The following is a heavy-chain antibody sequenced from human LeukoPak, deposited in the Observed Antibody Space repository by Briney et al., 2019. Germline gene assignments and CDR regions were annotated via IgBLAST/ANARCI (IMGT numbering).Heavy chain of an antibody. CDR1: GGSISSYY. J-gene: IGHJ4*02. Sequence: SETLSLTCTVSGGSISSYYWSWIRQPPGKGLEWIGYIYYSGSTNYNPSLKSRVTISVDTSKNQFSLKLSSVTAADTAVYYCARHVGLVSDFDYWGQGTLVTVSS. CDR3: ARHVGLVSDFDY. D-gene: IGHD3-9*01. CDR2: IYYSGST. V-gene: IGHV4-59*01.